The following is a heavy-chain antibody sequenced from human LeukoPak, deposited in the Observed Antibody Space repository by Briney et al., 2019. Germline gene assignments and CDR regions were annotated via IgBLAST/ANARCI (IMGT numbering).Heavy chain of an antibody. CDR3: ASLDTDYYYMDV. D-gene: IGHD5-18*01. V-gene: IGHV3-21*01. J-gene: IGHJ6*03. Sequence: GGSLRLSCAASGFTFSSYNMNWVRQAPGKGLEWVSFISTSSNYIYYADSVKGRFTISRDNAKSSLFLQMNSLRAEDTAVYYCASLDTDYYYMDVWGKGTTVTVSS. CDR2: ISTSSNYI. CDR1: GFTFSSYN.